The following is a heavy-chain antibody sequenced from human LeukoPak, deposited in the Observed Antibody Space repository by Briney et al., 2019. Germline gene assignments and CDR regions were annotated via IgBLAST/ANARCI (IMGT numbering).Heavy chain of an antibody. J-gene: IGHJ5*02. CDR1: GGSISSYY. CDR2: IYTSGST. CDR3: ATSAAVGGVKWFDP. V-gene: IGHV4-4*07. Sequence: NPSETLSLTCTVSGGSISSYYWSWIRQTAGKRLEWIGRIYTSGSTDYSPSLRGRVTISVDKSKNHLSLKLNSVTAADTAVYYCATSAAVGGVKWFDPWGQGTLVTVSS. D-gene: IGHD6-19*01.